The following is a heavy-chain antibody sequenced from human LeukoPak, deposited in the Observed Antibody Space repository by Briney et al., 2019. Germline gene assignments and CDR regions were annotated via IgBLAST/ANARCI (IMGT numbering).Heavy chain of an antibody. Sequence: GGSLRLSCAASGFSFSTFWVTWVRQPPAGGLEWLANIRQDGNEMYYVDSVKGRFTISRDNAKNSLYLQMNKLRPEDTATYYCASAKVELGQRAYNWFDPWGQGTLVTVSS. CDR1: GFSFSTFW. D-gene: IGHD1/OR15-1a*01. J-gene: IGHJ5*02. V-gene: IGHV3-7*01. CDR2: IRQDGNEM. CDR3: ASAKVELGQRAYNWFDP.